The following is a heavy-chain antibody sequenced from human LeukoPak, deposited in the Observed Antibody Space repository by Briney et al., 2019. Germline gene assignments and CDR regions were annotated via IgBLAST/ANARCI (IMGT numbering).Heavy chain of an antibody. CDR1: GFTFSSFE. J-gene: IGHJ4*02. V-gene: IGHV3-21*01. CDR2: ISSNGRYI. CDR3: ARDLMGSSTAYFFY. Sequence: GGSLRLSCAASGFTFSSFEMNWVRQAPGKGLEWVSSISSNGRYIYYADSVKGRFTISRDNAKNSLYLQMNSLRAEDTALYYCARDLMGSSTAYFFYWGQGTLVTVSS. D-gene: IGHD6-6*01.